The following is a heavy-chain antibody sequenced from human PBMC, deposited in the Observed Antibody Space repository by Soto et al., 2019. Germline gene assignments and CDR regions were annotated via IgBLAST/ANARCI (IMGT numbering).Heavy chain of an antibody. CDR1: GYTFTNYA. CDR2: ITAGKGDT. V-gene: IGHV1-3*01. D-gene: IGHD1-20*01. Sequence: QVQLVQSGAEVKKPGASVKVSCKSSGYTFTNYAIYWVRQAPGQRPEWMGWITAGKGDTEYSQKFQDRVAFSRDTSATTAYMVLSRLRSDDRAVYYCAGGGGGVTGYGMDVWGQGTTVIVS. J-gene: IGHJ6*02. CDR3: AGGGGGVTGYGMDV.